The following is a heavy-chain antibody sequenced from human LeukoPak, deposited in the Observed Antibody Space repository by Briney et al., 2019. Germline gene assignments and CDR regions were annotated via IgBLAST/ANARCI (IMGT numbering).Heavy chain of an antibody. V-gene: IGHV3-23*01. CDR2: ISGSGGST. D-gene: IGHD3-10*01. J-gene: IGHJ4*02. CDR3: ARFSYGSGSKDTDY. Sequence: GSLRLSCAASGFTFSSYAMSWVRQAPGKGLEWVSAISGSGGSTYYADSVKGRFTISRDNSKNTLYLQMNSLRAEDTAVYYCARFSYGSGSKDTDYWGQGTLVTVSS. CDR1: GFTFSSYA.